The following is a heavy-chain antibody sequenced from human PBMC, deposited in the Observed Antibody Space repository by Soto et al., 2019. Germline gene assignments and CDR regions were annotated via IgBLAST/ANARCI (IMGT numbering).Heavy chain of an antibody. CDR1: GYTFTSYY. D-gene: IGHD2-2*01. J-gene: IGHJ4*02. CDR2: INPSGGST. V-gene: IGHV1-46*01. CDR3: ARKLGYCSSTSCYGDYFDY. Sequence: ASVKVSCKASGYTFTSYYMHWVRQAPGQGLEWMGIINPSGGSTSYAQKFQGWVTMTRDTSISTAYMELSRLRSDDTAVYYCARKLGYCSSTSCYGDYFDYWGQGTLVTVS.